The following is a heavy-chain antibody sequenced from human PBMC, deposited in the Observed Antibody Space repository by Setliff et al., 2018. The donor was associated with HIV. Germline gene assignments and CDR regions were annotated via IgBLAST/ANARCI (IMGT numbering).Heavy chain of an antibody. V-gene: IGHV5-51*01. D-gene: IGHD3-16*01. CDR3: ARHVGDTFDN. J-gene: IGHJ3*02. Sequence: GESLKISCKGSGYSFTNNWIGWVRQMPGKGLEWMGITHPEDSDTRYNPSFQGQVTMSTTKSISTAYLQWNSLKASDTAMYYCARHVGDTFDNWGQGTMVTVSS. CDR2: THPEDSDT. CDR1: GYSFTNNW.